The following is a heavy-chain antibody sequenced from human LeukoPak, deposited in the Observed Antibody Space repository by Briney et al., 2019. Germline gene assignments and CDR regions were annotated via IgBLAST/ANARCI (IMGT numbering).Heavy chain of an antibody. CDR3: ARAVRYYYDSSDKYWDY. CDR1: GYSISSGYY. Sequence: SETLSLTCTVSGYSISSGYYWGWIRQPPGKGREWIGSIYHSGSTYYNPSLKSRVTISVDTSKNQFSLRLSSVTAADAAVYYCARAVRYYYDSSDKYWDYWGQGTLVTVSS. CDR2: IYHSGST. J-gene: IGHJ4*02. D-gene: IGHD3-22*01. V-gene: IGHV4-38-2*02.